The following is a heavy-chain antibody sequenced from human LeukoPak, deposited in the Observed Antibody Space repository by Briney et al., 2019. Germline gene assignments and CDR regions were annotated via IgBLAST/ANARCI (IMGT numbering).Heavy chain of an antibody. CDR3: AKGDGSYYYYYGMDV. D-gene: IGHD1-26*01. CDR1: GFTFSSYA. CDR2: ISYDGSNK. Sequence: GGSLRLSCAASGFTFSSYAMHWVRQAPGKGLEWVAVISYDGSNKYYADSVKGRFTISRDNSKNTLYLQMNSLRAEDTAVYYCAKGDGSYYYYYGMDVWGQGTTVTVSS. V-gene: IGHV3-30*04. J-gene: IGHJ6*02.